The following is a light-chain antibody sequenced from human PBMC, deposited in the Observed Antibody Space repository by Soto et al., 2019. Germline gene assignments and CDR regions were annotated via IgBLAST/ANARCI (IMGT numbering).Light chain of an antibody. CDR1: QSVSNY. Sequence: EIVLTQSPVTLSLTPGERATLSCRASQSVSNYLGWYQQKPGQAPRLLIYDASNRATGIPARFSGSGSGTDFTLTLSSLETEDFAVYYCQHGGTFGQGTRLENK. CDR3: QHGGT. CDR2: DAS. V-gene: IGKV3-11*01. J-gene: IGKJ5*01.